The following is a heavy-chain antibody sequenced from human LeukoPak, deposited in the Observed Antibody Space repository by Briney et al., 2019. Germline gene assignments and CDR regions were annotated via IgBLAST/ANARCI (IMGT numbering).Heavy chain of an antibody. CDR2: ISGSGDST. CDR1: GFTFSSYA. CDR3: TKDRLLGYSSGWYGSDY. V-gene: IGHV3-23*01. J-gene: IGHJ4*02. Sequence: PGGSLRLSCAASGFTFSSYAMSWVRQAPGKGLEWVSAISGSGDSTAYADSVKGRVTISRVNSKNTLYLQMNSLRAEDTAVYYCTKDRLLGYSSGWYGSDYWGQGTLVTVSS. D-gene: IGHD6-19*01.